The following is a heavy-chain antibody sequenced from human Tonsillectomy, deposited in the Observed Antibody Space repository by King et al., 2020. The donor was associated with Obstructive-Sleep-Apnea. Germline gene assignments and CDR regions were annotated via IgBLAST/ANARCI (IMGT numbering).Heavy chain of an antibody. Sequence: VQLQQWGAGLLKPSETLSLTCAVYGGSFSGYYWSWIRQPPGKGLEWIVEINHSGSTNYNPSLKSRVTISVDTSKNQFSLKLSPVTAADTAVYYCARAGSRYDFWSGYGVYYFDYWGQGTLVTVSS. D-gene: IGHD3-3*01. CDR2: INHSGST. CDR1: GGSFSGYY. CDR3: ARAGSRYDFWSGYGVYYFDY. J-gene: IGHJ4*02. V-gene: IGHV4-34*01.